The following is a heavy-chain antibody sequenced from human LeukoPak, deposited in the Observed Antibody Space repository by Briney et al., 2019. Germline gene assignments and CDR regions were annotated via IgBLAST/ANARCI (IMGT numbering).Heavy chain of an antibody. CDR3: ARVEIVVVPAAISYYYYMDV. Sequence: GGSLRLSCAASGFTFSSYEMNWVRQAPGKGLEWVSYISSSGSTIYYADSVKGRFTISRDNAKNSLYLQMNSLRAEDTAVYYCARVEIVVVPAAISYYYYMDVWRKGTTVTVSS. CDR2: ISSSGSTI. CDR1: GFTFSSYE. V-gene: IGHV3-48*03. D-gene: IGHD2-2*03. J-gene: IGHJ6*03.